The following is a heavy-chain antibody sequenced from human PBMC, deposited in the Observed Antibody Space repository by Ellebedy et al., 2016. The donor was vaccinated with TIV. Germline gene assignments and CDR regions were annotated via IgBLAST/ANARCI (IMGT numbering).Heavy chain of an antibody. V-gene: IGHV1-69*13. CDR2: IIPPYVTG. D-gene: IGHD2-21*02. CDR1: GGSFTSYA. CDR3: ARDCGGDCSPDY. J-gene: IGHJ4*02. Sequence: AASVKVSCKSSGGSFTSYAINWVRQAPGQGLEWMGGIIPPYVTGSSAQKFQGRVTITADESTGTAYMELSGLRSEDTAVYYCARDCGGDCSPDYWGQGTLVTVSS.